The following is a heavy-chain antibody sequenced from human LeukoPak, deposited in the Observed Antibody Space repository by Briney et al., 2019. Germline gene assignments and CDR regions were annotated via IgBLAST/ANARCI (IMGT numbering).Heavy chain of an antibody. V-gene: IGHV3-7*01. Sequence: PGGSLRLSCAASGFTFSSYWMSWVRQAPGKGLEWVANIKPDGREKYYVDSVKGRFTISRDNPKNSLYQQMNSLRAEDTAVYYCASPRGYCSGGSCPYYFDYWGQGTLVTVSS. J-gene: IGHJ4*02. CDR2: IKPDGREK. CDR1: GFTFSSYW. D-gene: IGHD2-15*01. CDR3: ASPRGYCSGGSCPYYFDY.